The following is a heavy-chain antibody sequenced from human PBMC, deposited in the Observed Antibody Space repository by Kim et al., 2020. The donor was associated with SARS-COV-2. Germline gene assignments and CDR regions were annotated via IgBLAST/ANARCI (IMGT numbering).Heavy chain of an antibody. CDR2: INHSGST. Sequence: SETLSLTCAVYGGSFSGYYWSWIRQPPGKGLEWIGEINHSGSTNYNPSLKSRVTISVDTSKNQFSLKLSSVTAADTAVYYCARGPVTLDYWGQGTLVTVSS. J-gene: IGHJ4*02. CDR1: GGSFSGYY. CDR3: ARGPVTLDY. D-gene: IGHD4-17*01. V-gene: IGHV4-34*01.